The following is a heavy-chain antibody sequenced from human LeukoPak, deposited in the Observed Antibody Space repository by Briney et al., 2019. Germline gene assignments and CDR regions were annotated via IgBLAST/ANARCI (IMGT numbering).Heavy chain of an antibody. V-gene: IGHV3-30*18. CDR2: ISYDGSNK. Sequence: PGRSLRLSCAASGFTFSSYGMHWVRQAPGKGLEWVAVISYDGSNKYYADSVKGRFTISRDNSKNTLYLQMNSLRAEDTAVYYCAKDRRLDEDYYYYYGMDVWGQGTTVTVSS. J-gene: IGHJ6*02. D-gene: IGHD6-19*01. CDR3: AKDRRLDEDYYYYYGMDV. CDR1: GFTFSSYG.